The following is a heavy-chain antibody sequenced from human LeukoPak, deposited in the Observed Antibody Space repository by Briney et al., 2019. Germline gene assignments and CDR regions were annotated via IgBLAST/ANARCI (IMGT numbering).Heavy chain of an antibody. CDR1: RFTFSNAW. J-gene: IGHJ4*02. CDR2: ISGSGGST. CDR3: AKDVYSSGWYYFDY. D-gene: IGHD6-19*01. V-gene: IGHV3-23*01. Sequence: GGSLRLSCAASRFTFSNAWMSWVRQAPGKGLEWVSAISGSGGSTYYADSVKGRFTISRDNSKNTLYLQMNSLRAEDTAVYYCAKDVYSSGWYYFDYWGQGTLVTVSS.